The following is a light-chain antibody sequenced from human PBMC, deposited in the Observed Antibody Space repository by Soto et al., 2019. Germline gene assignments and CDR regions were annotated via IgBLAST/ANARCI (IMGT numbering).Light chain of an antibody. CDR3: SSYTSSSTLDYV. CDR2: EVS. CDR1: SSAGGGYKY. J-gene: IGLJ1*01. V-gene: IGLV2-14*01. Sequence: HSALAQPASVSRSPGQSTTISCTGTSSAGGGYKYVSWYQQITSKARELMIYEVSKRPLGVPNRFSGSKSGNPAPLTISGLEAEDEADYHCSSYTSSSTLDYVFGTGTKVTV.